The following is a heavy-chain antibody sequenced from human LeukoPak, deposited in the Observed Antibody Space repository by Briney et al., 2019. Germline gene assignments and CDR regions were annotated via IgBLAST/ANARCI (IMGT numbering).Heavy chain of an antibody. CDR1: GYTFTGYY. J-gene: IGHJ6*03. CDR3: ARGSNWNDRSHYYFYMDV. V-gene: IGHV1-18*04. CDR2: ISAYNGNT. D-gene: IGHD1-20*01. Sequence: ASVKVSCKASGYTFTGYYMHWVRQAPGQGLEWMGWISAYNGNTNYAQKLQGRVTMTTDTSTSTAYMELTSLRSDDTAVYYCARGSNWNDRSHYYFYMDVWGKGTTVTVSS.